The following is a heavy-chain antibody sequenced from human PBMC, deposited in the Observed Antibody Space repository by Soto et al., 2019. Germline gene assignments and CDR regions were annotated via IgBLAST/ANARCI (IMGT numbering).Heavy chain of an antibody. J-gene: IGHJ4*02. CDR1: GGSISSYY. Sequence: QVQLQESGPGLVKPSETLSLTCTVSGGSISSYYWSWIRQPPGKGLEWIGYIYYSGSTNYNPSLKSRVTISVDTSKNQFSLKLSSVTAADTAVYYCARTVKNYFDYWGQGTLVTVSS. V-gene: IGHV4-59*01. CDR3: ARTVKNYFDY. CDR2: IYYSGST. D-gene: IGHD2-21*02.